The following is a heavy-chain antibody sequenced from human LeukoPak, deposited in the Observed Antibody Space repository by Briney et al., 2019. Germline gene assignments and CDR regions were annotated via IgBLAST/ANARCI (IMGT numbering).Heavy chain of an antibody. Sequence: SETLSLTCTVSGGSISSYYWSWIRQPPGQGLEWIGYIYYSGSTTYNPSLKSRVTISVDECKNKFSLKVRSVTAADMAGFYCAGGLGVWVGGVFRINWFDPWGWGNVVTVSS. V-gene: IGHV4-59*12. CDR3: AGGLGVWVGGVFRINWFDP. J-gene: IGHJ5*02. CDR2: IYYSGST. CDR1: GGSISSYY. D-gene: IGHD3-16*01.